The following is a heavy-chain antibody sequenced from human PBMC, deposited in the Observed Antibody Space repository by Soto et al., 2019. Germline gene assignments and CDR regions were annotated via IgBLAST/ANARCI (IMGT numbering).Heavy chain of an antibody. J-gene: IGHJ4*02. CDR3: ERSKGASYWWFDY. Sequence: SETLSLTCAVSGYSISSGYYWGWIRQPPGKGLEWIGSIYHSGSTYYNPSLKSRVTISVDTSKNQFSLKLSSVTAADTAVYYSERSKGASYWWFDYWGQGTLVTVSS. D-gene: IGHD2-8*02. CDR1: GYSISSGYY. CDR2: IYHSGST. V-gene: IGHV4-38-2*01.